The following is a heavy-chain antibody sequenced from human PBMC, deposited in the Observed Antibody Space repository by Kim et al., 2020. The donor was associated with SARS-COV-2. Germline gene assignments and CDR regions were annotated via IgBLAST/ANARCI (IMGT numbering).Heavy chain of an antibody. V-gene: IGHV4-61*01. CDR1: GGSVSSGSYY. Sequence: SETLSLTCTVSGGSVSSGSYYWSWIRQPPGKGLEWIGYIYYSGSTNYNPSLKSRVTISVDTSKNQFSLKLSSVTAADTAVYYCARVDYDSSGYYFEYSNWYFDLWGRGTLVTVSS. CDR2: IYYSGST. D-gene: IGHD3-22*01. J-gene: IGHJ2*01. CDR3: ARVDYDSSGYYFEYSNWYFDL.